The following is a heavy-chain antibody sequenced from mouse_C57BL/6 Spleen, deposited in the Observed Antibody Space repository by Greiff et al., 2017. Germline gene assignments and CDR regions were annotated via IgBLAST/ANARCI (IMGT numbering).Heavy chain of an antibody. CDR2: IDPTSGGT. J-gene: IGHJ4*01. CDR3: ARGVKGVNTTVIAQDYYAMDY. D-gene: IGHD1-1*01. CDR1: GYTFTSYW. V-gene: IGHV1-72*01. Sequence: QVQLKQPGAELVKPGASVKLSCKASGYTFTSYWMHWVKQRPGRGLEWIGRIDPTSGGTKYNETFKCKATLTVDKSSSTAYLQLSSLTSEDSAVYYCARGVKGVNTTVIAQDYYAMDYWGQGTSVTVSS.